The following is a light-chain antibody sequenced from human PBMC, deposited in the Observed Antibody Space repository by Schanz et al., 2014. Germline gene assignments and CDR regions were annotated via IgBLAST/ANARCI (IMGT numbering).Light chain of an antibody. J-gene: IGKJ1*01. CDR3: HQRSNWPPT. CDR1: QSVSSY. CDR2: AAS. Sequence: IVLTQSPATLSLSPGESATLSCRASQSVSSYLAWYQQKPGQAPRLLIYAASNRATGVPDRFSGSGSGTDFTLTISRLEPEDFAVYYCHQRSNWPPTFGQGSKVEIK. V-gene: IGKV3-11*01.